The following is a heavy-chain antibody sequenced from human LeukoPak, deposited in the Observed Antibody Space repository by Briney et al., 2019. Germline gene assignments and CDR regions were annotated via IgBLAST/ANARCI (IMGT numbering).Heavy chain of an antibody. CDR2: IYYSGST. D-gene: IGHD5-12*01. Sequence: SETLSLTCTVSGGSISSYYWSWIRQPPGKGLEWIGYIYYSGSTNYNPSLKSRVTISVDTSKNQFSLKLSSVTAADTAVYYCARHRGLVATYWVDYWGQGTLVTVSS. J-gene: IGHJ4*02. CDR1: GGSISSYY. CDR3: ARHRGLVATYWVDY. V-gene: IGHV4-59*08.